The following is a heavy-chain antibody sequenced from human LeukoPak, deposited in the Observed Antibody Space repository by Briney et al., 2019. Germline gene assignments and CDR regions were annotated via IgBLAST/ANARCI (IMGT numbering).Heavy chain of an antibody. CDR1: GYTFTDYS. CDR2: TNAGNGYT. Sequence: ASVKVSCKASGYTFTDYSIHWVRQAPGQSLEWMGWTNAGNGYTKSSQKFQGTVTITRDTSASTVYMELSSLRSEDPAVYYCARATGNFAYWGQGTLVTVSS. J-gene: IGHJ4*02. CDR3: ARATGNFAY. V-gene: IGHV1-3*01. D-gene: IGHD1-1*01.